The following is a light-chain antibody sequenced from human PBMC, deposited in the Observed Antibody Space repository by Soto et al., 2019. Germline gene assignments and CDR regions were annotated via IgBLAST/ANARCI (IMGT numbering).Light chain of an antibody. V-gene: IGKV3-11*01. CDR2: DAS. CDR3: QQSYSTSWT. Sequence: EIVLTQSPGTLSLSPGERATLSCRASQSVSSSLAWYQQKPGQAPRLLLYDASTRATGIPARFSGSGSGTDFTLTISSLQPEDFATYYCQQSYSTSWTFGQGTKVDIK. J-gene: IGKJ1*01. CDR1: QSVSSS.